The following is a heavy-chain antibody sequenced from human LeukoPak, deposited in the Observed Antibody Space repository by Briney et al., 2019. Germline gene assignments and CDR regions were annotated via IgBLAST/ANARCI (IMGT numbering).Heavy chain of an antibody. Sequence: ASVKVSCKASGYTFTGYYMHWVRQAPGQGLEWMGWISAYNGNTNYAQKLQGRVTMTTDTSTSTAYMELRSLRSDDTAVYYCARDSGHYDILTGYYYLYYYGMDVWGQGTTVTVSS. CDR3: ARDSGHYDILTGYYYLYYYGMDV. CDR1: GYTFTGYY. D-gene: IGHD3-9*01. V-gene: IGHV1-18*04. CDR2: ISAYNGNT. J-gene: IGHJ6*02.